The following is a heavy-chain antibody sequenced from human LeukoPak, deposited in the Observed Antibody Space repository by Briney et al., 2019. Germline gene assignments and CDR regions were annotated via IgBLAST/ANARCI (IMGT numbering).Heavy chain of an antibody. V-gene: IGHV1-69*06. CDR1: GGTVSSYA. CDR3: ARGDYGDYISDYYYYGMDV. Sequence: GASVKVSCKASGGTVSSYAISWVRQAPGQGLEWMGGIIPIFGTANYAQKFQGRVTITADKSTSTAYMELSSLRSEDTAVYYCARGDYGDYISDYYYYGMDVWGKGTTVTVSS. J-gene: IGHJ6*04. D-gene: IGHD4-17*01. CDR2: IIPIFGTA.